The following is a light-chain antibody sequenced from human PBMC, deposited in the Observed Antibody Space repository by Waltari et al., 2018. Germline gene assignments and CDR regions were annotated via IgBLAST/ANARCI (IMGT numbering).Light chain of an antibody. CDR2: GNN. CDR1: TSNIGAGHD. CDR3: QSFDNMLSGGVV. V-gene: IGLV1-40*01. J-gene: IGLJ2*01. Sequence: QSVLTQPPSVSGTPGQRVTISCSGSTSNIGAGHDVHWYQHLPGTAPKLLIYGNNNRPSGVPYRFSGPKSGTSASLAITGLQADDEADYFCQSFDNMLSGGVVFGGGTKLAVL.